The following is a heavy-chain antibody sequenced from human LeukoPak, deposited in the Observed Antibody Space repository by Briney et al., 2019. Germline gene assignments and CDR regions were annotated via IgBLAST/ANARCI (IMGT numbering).Heavy chain of an antibody. D-gene: IGHD6-19*01. CDR1: GFTFSTYA. CDR2: ISYDGSNK. CDR3: ARGGGAVSGYWYFDH. J-gene: IGHJ2*01. V-gene: IGHV3-30-3*01. Sequence: PGGSLRLSCAASGFTFSTYALHWVRQAPGKGLDWVAVISYDGSNKYYADSVKGRFTISRDNSENPVFLQMNSLRPDDTAVYYCARGGGAVSGYWYFDHWGRGTLVTVSS.